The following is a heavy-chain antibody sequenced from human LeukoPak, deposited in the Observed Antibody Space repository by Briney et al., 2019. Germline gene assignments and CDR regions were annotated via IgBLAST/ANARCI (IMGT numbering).Heavy chain of an antibody. CDR3: ARVVIGYFDN. D-gene: IGHD3-22*01. J-gene: IGHJ4*02. CDR2: ISSSSSYI. Sequence: GGSLRLSCAASGFTFSSDSMNWGRQAPGKGLEWVSSISSSSSYIYYAESLKGRFTISRDNSKNSLYLKMNSLRAEDTAVYYCARVVIGYFDNWGQGTLXTVSS. V-gene: IGHV3-21*01. CDR1: GFTFSSDS.